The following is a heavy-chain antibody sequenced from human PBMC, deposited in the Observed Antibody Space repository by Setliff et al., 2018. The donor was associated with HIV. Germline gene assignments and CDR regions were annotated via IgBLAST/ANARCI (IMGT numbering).Heavy chain of an antibody. CDR1: GFTFSSYA. J-gene: IGHJ4*02. CDR3: AKNRNRYYYDNSGYPDY. Sequence: GGSLRLSCAVSGFTFSSYAMSWVRQAPGKGLEWVSAISGGGGSTYYADSVKGRFTISRDNSKNTLYLQMNSLRAEDTAVYYCAKNRNRYYYDNSGYPDYWGQGTLVTVSS. CDR2: ISGGGGST. V-gene: IGHV3-23*01. D-gene: IGHD3-22*01.